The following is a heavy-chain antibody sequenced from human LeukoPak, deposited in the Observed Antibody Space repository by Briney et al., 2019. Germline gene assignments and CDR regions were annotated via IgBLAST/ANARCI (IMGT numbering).Heavy chain of an antibody. CDR3: ARDYDSSGYYYY. V-gene: IGHV1-69*06. Sequence: SVKVSCKASGGTFSSYAISWVRQAPGQGLEWMGGIIPIFGTANYAQKFQGRVTITADKSTSTAYMELSSLRSEDTAVYYCARDYDSSGYYYYWGQGTLVTVSS. D-gene: IGHD3-22*01. CDR1: GGTFSSYA. J-gene: IGHJ4*02. CDR2: IIPIFGTA.